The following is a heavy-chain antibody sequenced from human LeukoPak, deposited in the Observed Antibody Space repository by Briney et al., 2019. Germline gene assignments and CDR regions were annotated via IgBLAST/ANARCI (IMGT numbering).Heavy chain of an antibody. J-gene: IGHJ4*02. CDR3: VNEIRPNDY. CDR2: IDISGGTT. V-gene: IGHV3-23*05. CDR1: GFTFSSYD. Sequence: GGSLRLSCAASGFTFSSYDMHWVRQAPGKGLEWVSSIDISGGTTWYADSVKGRFTISRDNSKNTLYLQMNGLGAEDTALYYCVNEIRPNDYWGQGTLVTVSS. D-gene: IGHD4-17*01.